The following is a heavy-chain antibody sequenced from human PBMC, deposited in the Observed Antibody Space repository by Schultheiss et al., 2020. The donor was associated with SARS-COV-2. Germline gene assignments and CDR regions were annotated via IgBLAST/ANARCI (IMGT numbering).Heavy chain of an antibody. CDR1: GGSISSYY. CDR3: ARVARDLDSSGYFDY. J-gene: IGHJ4*02. V-gene: IGHV4-59*01. CDR2: IYYSGST. D-gene: IGHD3-22*01. Sequence: SETLSLTCTVSGGSISSYYWSWIRQPPGKGLEWIGYIYYSGSTNYNPSLKSRVTISVDTSKNQFSLKLSSVTAADTAVYYCARVARDLDSSGYFDYWGQGTLVTVSS.